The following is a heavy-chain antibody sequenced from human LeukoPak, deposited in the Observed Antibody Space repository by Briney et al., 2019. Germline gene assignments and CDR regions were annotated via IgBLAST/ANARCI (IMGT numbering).Heavy chain of an antibody. CDR3: ARADRLDGGPYLIGP. V-gene: IGHV1-2*02. J-gene: IGHJ5*02. D-gene: IGHD2-21*01. CDR2: INPKSGGT. Sequence: ASVKVSCKTSGYSFTDYYMHWVRQAPGQGLEWMGWINPKSGGTSSAQKFQGRVTMTRDTSITTVYMEVSWLTSDDTAIYYCARADRLDGGPYLIGPWGQGTLVAVSS. CDR1: GYSFTDYY.